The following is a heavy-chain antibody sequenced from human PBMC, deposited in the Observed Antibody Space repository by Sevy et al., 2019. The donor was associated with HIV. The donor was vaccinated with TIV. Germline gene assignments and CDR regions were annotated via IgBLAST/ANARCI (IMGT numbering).Heavy chain of an antibody. Sequence: GSLRLSCAASGFTLNKAWMNWVRQAPGKGLEWVGRIKSETDGGTTDYAEPVKGRFSISRDDSKNTLYLQMNSLKIEDTAVYYCSMEDGYNYFDYWGQGALVTISS. J-gene: IGHJ4*02. CDR1: GFTLNKAW. D-gene: IGHD5-12*01. CDR2: IKSETDGGTT. CDR3: SMEDGYNYFDY. V-gene: IGHV3-15*07.